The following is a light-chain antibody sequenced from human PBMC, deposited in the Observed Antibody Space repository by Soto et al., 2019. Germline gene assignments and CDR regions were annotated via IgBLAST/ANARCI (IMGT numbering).Light chain of an antibody. Sequence: EISFTQSPGPLSLSPGKRATLRCRASQSVSNKYLAWYQQKPGQAPWLLIYGASNRATGIPDRFSGSGSRTDFTLTISRLEPEDFAVYYCQQYGSSGTFGQGTKVDIK. J-gene: IGKJ1*01. CDR3: QQYGSSGT. V-gene: IGKV3-20*01. CDR1: QSVSNKY. CDR2: GAS.